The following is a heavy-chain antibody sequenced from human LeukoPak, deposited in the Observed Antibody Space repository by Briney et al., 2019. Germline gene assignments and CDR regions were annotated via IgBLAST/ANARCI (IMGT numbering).Heavy chain of an antibody. CDR1: GFTVSSNY. V-gene: IGHV3-66*02. CDR3: ARADGSGSYYYNDY. Sequence: GGSLRLSCAASGFTVSSNYMSWVRQAPGKGLEWVSVIYSGGSTYYADSVKGRFTISRDNYKNTLYLQMNSLRAEDTAVYYCARADGSGSYYYNDYWGQGTLVTVSS. J-gene: IGHJ4*02. D-gene: IGHD3-10*01. CDR2: IYSGGST.